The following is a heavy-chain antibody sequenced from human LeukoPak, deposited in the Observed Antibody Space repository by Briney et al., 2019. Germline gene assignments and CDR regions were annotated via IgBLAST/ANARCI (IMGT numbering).Heavy chain of an antibody. CDR2: ISSSSSTI. CDR3: ARANPETYYFGSGSYGN. V-gene: IGHV3-48*01. J-gene: IGHJ4*02. D-gene: IGHD3-10*01. Sequence: GGSLRLSCAASGFTFSSYSMNWVRQAPGKGLEWVSYISSSSSTIYYADSVKGRFTISRDNAKNSLYLQMNSLRAEDTAVYYCARANPETYYFGSGSYGNWGQGTLVTVSS. CDR1: GFTFSSYS.